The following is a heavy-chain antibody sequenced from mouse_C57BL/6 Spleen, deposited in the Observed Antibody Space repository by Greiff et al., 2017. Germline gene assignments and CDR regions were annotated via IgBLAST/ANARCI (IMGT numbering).Heavy chain of an antibody. CDR1: GYSITSGYY. V-gene: IGHV3-6*01. J-gene: IGHJ3*01. D-gene: IGHD1-1*01. Sequence: EVKLQESGPGLVKPSQSLSLTCSVTGYSITSGYYWNWIRQFPGNKLEWMGYISYDGSNNYNPSLKNRISITRDTSKNQFFLKLNSVTTEDTATYYCARYLYYYGSRGDPYWGQGTLVTVSA. CDR3: ARYLYYYGSRGDPY. CDR2: ISYDGSN.